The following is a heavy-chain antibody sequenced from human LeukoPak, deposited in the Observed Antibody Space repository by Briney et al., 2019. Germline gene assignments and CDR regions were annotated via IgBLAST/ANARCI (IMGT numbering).Heavy chain of an antibody. CDR1: GGSISSYY. Sequence: SETLSLTCTVSGGSISSYYWSWIRQPPGKGLEWTGYIYYSGSTNYNPSLKSRVTISVDTSKNQFSLKLSSVTAADTAVYYCARDPIAGSFSDAFDIWGQGTMVTVSS. CDR2: IYYSGST. D-gene: IGHD1-26*01. V-gene: IGHV4-59*01. CDR3: ARDPIAGSFSDAFDI. J-gene: IGHJ3*02.